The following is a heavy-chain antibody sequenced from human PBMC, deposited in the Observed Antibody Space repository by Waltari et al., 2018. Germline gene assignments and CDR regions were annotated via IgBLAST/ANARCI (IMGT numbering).Heavy chain of an antibody. J-gene: IGHJ2*01. CDR2: MRGSGGST. D-gene: IGHD2-15*01. V-gene: IGHV3-23*01. CDR1: GFTFSSYA. CDR3: AKDKTATKPGWYFDL. Sequence: EVQLLESGGGLVQPGGSLRLSCAASGFTFSSYAMSWVRQAPGKGVEWVSAMRGSGGSTYYADSVKGRFTISRDNSKNTLYLQMNSLRAEDTAVYYCAKDKTATKPGWYFDLWGRGTLVTVSS.